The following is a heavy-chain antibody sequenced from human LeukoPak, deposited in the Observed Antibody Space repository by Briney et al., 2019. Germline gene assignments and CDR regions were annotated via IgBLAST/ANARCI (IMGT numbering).Heavy chain of an antibody. V-gene: IGHV3-30*03. D-gene: IGHD6-6*01. Sequence: GGSLRLSCAASGITFSSYGMSWVRQAPGKGLEWVAVISYDGSNKYYADSVKGRFTISRDNSKNTLYLQMNSLRAEDTAVYYCASLRRQLVAGGNFDYWGQGTLVTVSS. CDR2: ISYDGSNK. J-gene: IGHJ4*02. CDR1: GITFSSYG. CDR3: ASLRRQLVAGGNFDY.